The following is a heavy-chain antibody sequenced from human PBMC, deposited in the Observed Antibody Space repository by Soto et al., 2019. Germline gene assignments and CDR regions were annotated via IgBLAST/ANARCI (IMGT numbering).Heavy chain of an antibody. V-gene: IGHV1-69*13. CDR3: ASLPVVVTAIDPLRGPN. J-gene: IGHJ4*02. D-gene: IGHD2-21*02. Sequence: SVKVSCKGSVGTFSSYAISWVRQAPGQGLEWMGGIIPIFGTANYAQKFQGRVTITADESTSTAYMELSSLRSEDTAVYYCASLPVVVTAIDPLRGPNWGQGTLVTVSS. CDR2: IIPIFGTA. CDR1: VGTFSSYA.